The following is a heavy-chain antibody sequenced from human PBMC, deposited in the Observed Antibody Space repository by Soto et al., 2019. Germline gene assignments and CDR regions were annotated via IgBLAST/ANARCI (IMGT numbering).Heavy chain of an antibody. J-gene: IGHJ5*02. CDR3: ARGNYYFDL. CDR2: TYYRSKWYN. D-gene: IGHD3-22*01. CDR1: GDSVSSNSQS. V-gene: IGHV6-1*01. Sequence: SQTLSLTCAISGDSVSSNSQSRFWIRQSPSRGLEWLGRTYYRSKWYNDYAVFVKGRITINPDTSKNQFSLQLNSVTPEDTAVYYCARGNYYFDLWGQGTLVTVSS.